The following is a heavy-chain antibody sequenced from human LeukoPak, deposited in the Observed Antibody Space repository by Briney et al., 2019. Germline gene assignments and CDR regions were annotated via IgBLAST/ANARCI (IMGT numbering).Heavy chain of an antibody. Sequence: SETLSLTCAVSGYSIRSAYYWGWIRQPPGKGLEWLGSSYLIGTTYYNPSLMSRVTISLNTSKSQFSLKLTSVTAADTAVYYCATTTVVTRDFDYWGQGTLVTVSS. J-gene: IGHJ4*02. CDR3: ATTTVVTRDFDY. CDR1: GYSIRSAYY. CDR2: SYLIGTT. D-gene: IGHD4-23*01. V-gene: IGHV4-38-2*01.